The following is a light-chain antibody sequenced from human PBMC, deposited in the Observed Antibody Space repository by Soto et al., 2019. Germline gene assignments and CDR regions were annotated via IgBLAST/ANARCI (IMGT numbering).Light chain of an antibody. Sequence: QSVLTQPPSVSGTPGQRVTISCSGSSSNVGSNFVYWYQQFPGTAPKLLIYRTDQRPSGVPDRFSASKPGTSASLAFSGLRSDDEADYYCAAWDNSLRWVFGGGTKVTVL. CDR2: RTD. V-gene: IGLV1-47*01. CDR1: SSNVGSNF. CDR3: AAWDNSLRWV. J-gene: IGLJ3*02.